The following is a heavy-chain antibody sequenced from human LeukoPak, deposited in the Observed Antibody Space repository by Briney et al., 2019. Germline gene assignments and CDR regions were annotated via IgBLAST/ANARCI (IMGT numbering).Heavy chain of an antibody. CDR1: GGSFSGYY. CDR2: INHSGST. CDR3: ARWSVRGGALGYYYYYGMDV. J-gene: IGHJ6*02. Sequence: SETLSLTCAVYGGSFSGYYWSGIRQPPGKGLEWIGEINHSGSTNYNPSLKSRVTISVDTSKNQFSLKLSSVTAADTAVYYCARWSVRGGALGYYYYYGMDVWGQGTTVTVSS. V-gene: IGHV4-34*01. D-gene: IGHD3-10*01.